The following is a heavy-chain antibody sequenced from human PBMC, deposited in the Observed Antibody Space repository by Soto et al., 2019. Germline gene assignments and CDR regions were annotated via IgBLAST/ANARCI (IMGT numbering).Heavy chain of an antibody. V-gene: IGHV5-51*01. J-gene: IGHJ6*02. Sequence: PGESLKISCKGSGYTFTNHWIAWVRQMPGKGLEWMGIVNPSDSDTRYSPSFQGQVTISADKSISHAYLQWSSLKASDTAIYYCARGHPGYSYGSDGMDVWGQGTTVTVSS. D-gene: IGHD5-18*01. CDR3: ARGHPGYSYGSDGMDV. CDR2: VNPSDSDT. CDR1: GYTFTNHW.